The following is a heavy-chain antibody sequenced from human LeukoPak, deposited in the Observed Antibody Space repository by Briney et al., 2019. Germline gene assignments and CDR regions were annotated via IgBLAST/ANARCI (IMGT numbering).Heavy chain of an antibody. D-gene: IGHD3-22*01. Sequence: ASVKVSCKASGGTFSSYAIGWVRQAPGQGLEWMGRIIPIFGTANYAQKFQGRVTITTDESTSTAYMELSSLRSEDTAVYYCARAPDSSGYYATYYYYYMDVWGKGTTVTVSS. J-gene: IGHJ6*03. V-gene: IGHV1-69*05. CDR3: ARAPDSSGYYATYYYYYMDV. CDR2: IIPIFGTA. CDR1: GGTFSSYA.